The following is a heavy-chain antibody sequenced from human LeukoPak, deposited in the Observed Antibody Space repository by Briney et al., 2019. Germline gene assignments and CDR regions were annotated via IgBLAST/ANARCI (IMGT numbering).Heavy chain of an antibody. J-gene: IGHJ4*02. V-gene: IGHV1-2*02. CDR1: GYTFTSYG. CDR3: ARGVDILTGYYRSSPVGY. Sequence: ASVKVSCKASGYTFTSYGINWVRQAPGQGLEWMGWINPNSGGTNYAQKFQGRVTMTRDTSISTAYMELSRLRSDDTAVYYCARGVDILTGYYRSSPVGYWGQGTLVTVSS. D-gene: IGHD3-9*01. CDR2: INPNSGGT.